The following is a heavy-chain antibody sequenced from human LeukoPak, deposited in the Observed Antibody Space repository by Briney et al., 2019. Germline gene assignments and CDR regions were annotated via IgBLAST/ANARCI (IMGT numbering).Heavy chain of an antibody. V-gene: IGHV3-21*06. CDR2: IDSSGGYM. Sequence: GSLRLSCAASGFTVSNNYMRWVRQAPGKGLEWVSSIDSSGGYMFYADSVKGRFIISRDNAKDSLYLQMNSLRVEDTAVYYCLRGDRRDYWGQGTLVTVSS. CDR1: GFTVSNNY. J-gene: IGHJ4*02. CDR3: LRGDRRDY.